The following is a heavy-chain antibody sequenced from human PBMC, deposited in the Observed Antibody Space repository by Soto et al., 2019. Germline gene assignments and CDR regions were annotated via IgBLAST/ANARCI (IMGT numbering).Heavy chain of an antibody. D-gene: IGHD2-2*01. V-gene: IGHV3-33*01. CDR2: IWYDGSNK. CDR3: ARDLDCSSTSCYEDY. J-gene: IGHJ4*02. CDR1: GFTFSSYG. Sequence: ESGGGVVQPGRSLRLSCAASGFTFSSYGMHWVRQAPGKGLEWVAVIWYDGSNKYYADSVKGRFTISRDNSKNTLYLQMNSLRAEDTAVYYCARDLDCSSTSCYEDYWGQGTLVTVSS.